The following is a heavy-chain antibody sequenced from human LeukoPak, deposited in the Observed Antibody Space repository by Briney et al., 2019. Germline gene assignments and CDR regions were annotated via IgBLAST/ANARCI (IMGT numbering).Heavy chain of an antibody. CDR3: AKDRAYRFLAVAGTWSGWFDP. V-gene: IGHV3-23*01. D-gene: IGHD6-19*01. Sequence: GGSLRLSCAASGFTFSSYAMSWVRQAPGKGLEWVSAISGSGGSTYYADSVKGRFTISRDNSKNTLYPQMNSLRAEDTAVYYCAKDRAYRFLAVAGTWSGWFDPWGQGTLVTVSS. J-gene: IGHJ5*02. CDR2: ISGSGGST. CDR1: GFTFSSYA.